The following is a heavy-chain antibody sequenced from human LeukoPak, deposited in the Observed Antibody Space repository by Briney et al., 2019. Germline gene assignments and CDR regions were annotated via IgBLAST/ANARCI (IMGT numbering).Heavy chain of an antibody. J-gene: IGHJ6*02. CDR2: INHSGST. Sequence: SETLSLTCAVYGGSFSGYYWSWIRQPPGKGLEWIGEINHSGSTNYNPSLKSRVTISVNTSKNQFSLKLSSVTAADTAVYYCARGLVGATGGYYYGMDVWGQGTTVTVSS. CDR3: ARGLVGATGGYYYGMDV. V-gene: IGHV4-34*01. D-gene: IGHD1-26*01. CDR1: GGSFSGYY.